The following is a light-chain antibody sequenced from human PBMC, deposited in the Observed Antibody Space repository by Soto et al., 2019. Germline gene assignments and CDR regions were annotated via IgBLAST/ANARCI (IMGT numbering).Light chain of an antibody. CDR2: EVS. J-gene: IGLJ3*02. V-gene: IGLV2-14*01. CDR3: ASWDDSLSGHWE. Sequence: QSALTQPASVSGSPGQSITISCTGTSGDIGGFNYVSWYQQRPGKAPRLIIYEVSNRPSGISDRFSGSKSDNTASLTISGLQAEDEADYYCASWDDSLSGHWEFGGGTKLTVL. CDR1: SGDIGGFNY.